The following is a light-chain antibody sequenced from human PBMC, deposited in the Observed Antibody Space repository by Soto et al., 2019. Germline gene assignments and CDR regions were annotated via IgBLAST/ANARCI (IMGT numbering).Light chain of an antibody. CDR1: SSDAGGYNY. J-gene: IGLJ3*02. Sequence: QSALTQPPSASGSPGQSVTISCTGTSSDAGGYNYVSWYQQYPGRAPKLMLYEVTKRPSGVPDRFSGSKSGNTASLTVSGLQAEDEADYYCSSYAASNNFYFVFGGGTKVTVL. V-gene: IGLV2-8*01. CDR2: EVT. CDR3: SSYAASNNFYFV.